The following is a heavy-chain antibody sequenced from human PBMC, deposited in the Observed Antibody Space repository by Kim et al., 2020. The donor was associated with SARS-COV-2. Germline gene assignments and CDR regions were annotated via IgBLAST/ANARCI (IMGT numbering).Heavy chain of an antibody. D-gene: IGHD6-13*01. V-gene: IGHV3-21*01. CDR1: GFTFSSYS. J-gene: IGHJ6*02. CDR2: ISSSSSYI. Sequence: GGSLRLSCAASGFTFSSYSMNWVRQAPRKGLEWVSSISSSSSYIYYADSVKGRFTISRDNAKNSLYLQMNSLRAEDTAVYYCARDGDSSWRWGHVYYYYGMDVWGQGTTVTVSS. CDR3: ARDGDSSWRWGHVYYYYGMDV.